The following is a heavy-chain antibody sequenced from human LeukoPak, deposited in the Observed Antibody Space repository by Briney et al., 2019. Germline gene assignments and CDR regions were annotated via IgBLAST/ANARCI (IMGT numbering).Heavy chain of an antibody. CDR2: ISADGSSE. J-gene: IGHJ5*02. V-gene: IGHV3-11*01. Sequence: PGGSLRLSCAASLFILSNYYISSVRQTPGKGLEWIANISADGSSEYYADFAKGRFTISRDNARNSLFLEMNSLRVEDTGVYFCGRAGTYSGYKVFDNWGEGTLVSVSS. CDR3: GRAGTYSGYKVFDN. D-gene: IGHD5-12*01. CDR1: LFILSNYY.